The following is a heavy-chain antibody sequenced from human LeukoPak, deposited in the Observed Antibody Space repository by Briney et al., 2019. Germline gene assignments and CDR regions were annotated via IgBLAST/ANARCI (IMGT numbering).Heavy chain of an antibody. V-gene: IGHV1-2*02. D-gene: IGHD6-6*01. CDR1: GYTFTSYG. Sequence: ASVKVSCKASGYTFTSYGISWVRQAPGQGLEWMGWINPNSGGTNYAQKFQGRVTMTRDTSISTAYMELSRLRSDDTAVYYCARGKSVKYSSSTRKHNWFDPWGQGTLVTVSS. CDR2: INPNSGGT. J-gene: IGHJ5*02. CDR3: ARGKSVKYSSSTRKHNWFDP.